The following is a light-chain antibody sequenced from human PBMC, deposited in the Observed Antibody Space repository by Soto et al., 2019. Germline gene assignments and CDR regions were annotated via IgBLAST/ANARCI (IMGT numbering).Light chain of an antibody. V-gene: IGKV3-11*01. CDR3: HQRQYWPPIT. CDR1: HSVGTN. Sequence: EVVLTQSPGTLSLSPGERATLSCRASHSVGTNLAWYQQKPGQAPRLLIYGASARATDVPVRFSGSGSGTDFTLTISSLEPEDFAVYYCHQRQYWPPITFGQGTRLEVK. J-gene: IGKJ5*01. CDR2: GAS.